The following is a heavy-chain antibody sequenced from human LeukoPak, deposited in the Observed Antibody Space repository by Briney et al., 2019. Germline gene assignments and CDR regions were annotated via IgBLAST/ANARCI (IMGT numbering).Heavy chain of an antibody. CDR2: IKPNTGAT. D-gene: IGHD2-21*02. CDR3: AREFRVVMTAFLNY. Sequence: ASVKVSCKASGYTLSDNYIHWVRQAPGQGLEWVGWIKPNTGATHYSKRFQGRVTMTRDTSVSTAYMELTSLRSDDTAVYFCAREFRVVMTAFLNYWGQGTLVIVSS. CDR1: GYTLSDNY. J-gene: IGHJ4*02. V-gene: IGHV1-2*02.